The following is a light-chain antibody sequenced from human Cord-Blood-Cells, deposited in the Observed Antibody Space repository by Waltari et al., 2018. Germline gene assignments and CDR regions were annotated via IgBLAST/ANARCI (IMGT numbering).Light chain of an antibody. CDR2: GAS. J-gene: IGKJ2*01. Sequence: EIVLTQSTGTLSLSPGDSATLSCRASQSVSSSYLAWYQQKPGQAPRLLIYGASSRATGIPDRFSGSGSGTDFTLTISRLEPEDFAVYYCQQYGSSPPYTFGQGTKLEIK. CDR1: QSVSSSY. CDR3: QQYGSSPPYT. V-gene: IGKV3-20*01.